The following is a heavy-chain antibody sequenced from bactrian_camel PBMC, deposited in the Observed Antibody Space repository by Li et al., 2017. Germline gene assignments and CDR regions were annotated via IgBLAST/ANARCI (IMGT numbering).Heavy chain of an antibody. J-gene: IGHJ4*01. D-gene: IGHD6*01. Sequence: HVQLVESGGGSVQAGGPLTLSCRLNGWTRGSDCMAWFRQAPGKEREGVAAVYRAGGTTHYADSVKGRFTISRDNAKNTIYLQMNSLKTEDTGVYYCAADSYGFPSYLGQGTQVTVS. CDR1: GWTRGSDC. CDR2: VYRAGGTT. V-gene: IGHV3S1*01. CDR3: AADSYGFPSY.